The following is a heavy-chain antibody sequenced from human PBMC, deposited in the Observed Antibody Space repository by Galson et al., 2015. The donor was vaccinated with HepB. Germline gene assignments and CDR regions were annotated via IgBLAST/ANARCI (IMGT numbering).Heavy chain of an antibody. V-gene: IGHV1-69*13. J-gene: IGHJ4*02. D-gene: IGHD2-21*01. CDR2: IIPIFGTA. CDR3: ARDQLRNPLHYFDY. Sequence: QSGAEVKKPGASVKVSCKASGYTFTSYGISWVRQAPGQGLEWMGGIIPIFGTANYAQKFQGRVTITADESTSTAYMELSSLRSEDTAVYYCARDQLRNPLHYFDYWGQGTLVTVSS. CDR1: GYTFTSYG.